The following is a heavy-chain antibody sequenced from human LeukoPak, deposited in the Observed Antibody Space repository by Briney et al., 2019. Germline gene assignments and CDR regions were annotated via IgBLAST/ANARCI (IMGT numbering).Heavy chain of an antibody. D-gene: IGHD3-16*02. Sequence: GGSLRLSCAASGFTFSSYSMNWVRQAPGKGLESVSSISSSSSYIYYADSVKGRFTISRDNAKNSLYLQMNSLRAEDTAVYYCARAYDHVWGSYRYSFDYWGQGTLVTISS. J-gene: IGHJ4*02. CDR1: GFTFSSYS. V-gene: IGHV3-21*01. CDR2: ISSSSSYI. CDR3: ARAYDHVWGSYRYSFDY.